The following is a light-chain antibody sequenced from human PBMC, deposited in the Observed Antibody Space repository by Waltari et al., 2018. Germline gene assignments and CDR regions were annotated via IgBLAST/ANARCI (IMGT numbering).Light chain of an antibody. CDR3: RQGAHCPPYT. J-gene: IGKJ2*01. CDR1: QSLVHSDGNTY. CDR2: KVS. Sequence: VVVPQSPLSLPVTLGQPASISRRSSQSLVHSDGNTYWNWFQQRTGQSPRRLIYKVSNRDSGVPERFSGSGSGTEFTLKFNRVEAEYVGIYYCRQGAHCPPYTSGQGTNLAIK. V-gene: IGKV2-30*02.